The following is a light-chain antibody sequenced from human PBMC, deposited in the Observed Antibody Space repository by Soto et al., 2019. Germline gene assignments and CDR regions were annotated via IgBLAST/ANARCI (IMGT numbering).Light chain of an antibody. CDR3: QQTYSTPPT. V-gene: IGKV1-39*01. CDR2: AAS. J-gene: IGKJ1*01. Sequence: DIQMTQSPSSLSASVGDRVTITCRASQSISTYLNWYQQKAGLAPKLLIYAASSLQSGVPSRFSGSGSGTDFTITISSLQPEDFETYYCQQTYSTPPTFGQGTKV. CDR1: QSISTY.